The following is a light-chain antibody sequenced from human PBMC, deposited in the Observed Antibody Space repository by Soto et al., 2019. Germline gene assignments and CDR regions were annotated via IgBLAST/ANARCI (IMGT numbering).Light chain of an antibody. CDR1: QSVSSY. Sequence: EIVLTQSPATLSLSPGERATLSCRASQSVSSYLAWYQQKPGQAPRLLIYDASNRATGIPARFSGSGSGTDFTLTIGSLEPEDFAVYYCQQRSNWPFLTFGGRTKVEIK. CDR3: QQRSNWPFLT. CDR2: DAS. V-gene: IGKV3-11*01. J-gene: IGKJ4*01.